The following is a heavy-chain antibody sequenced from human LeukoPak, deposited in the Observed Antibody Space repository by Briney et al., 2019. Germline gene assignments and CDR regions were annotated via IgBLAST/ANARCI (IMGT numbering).Heavy chain of an antibody. CDR2: ISCDGSNK. D-gene: IGHD1-26*01. CDR3: ARDFTGYYPYYFDY. Sequence: PGRSLILCCAASGFTFSNYGMHWVRQAPGKGLERVAVISCDGSNKYYADSQKRRFTISSDNSRSTLYLQMNSMRAEDKACYYGARDFTGYYPYYFDYWGQGTLVTVSS. V-gene: IGHV3-30*03. J-gene: IGHJ4*02. CDR1: GFTFSNYG.